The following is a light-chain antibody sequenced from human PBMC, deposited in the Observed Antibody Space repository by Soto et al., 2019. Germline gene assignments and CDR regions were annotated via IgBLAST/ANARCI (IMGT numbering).Light chain of an antibody. CDR1: QSVSTS. Sequence: EIVLTQYPATLSLSPGERATLSCRAIQSVSTSLAWYQQTPGQAPRLLIYDASHRATGIPARFSGSGSGTDFTLTTSNLEPADFALYYCQQRSDWPPSITFGQGTKVDI. CDR3: QQRSDWPPSIT. CDR2: DAS. V-gene: IGKV3-11*01. J-gene: IGKJ1*01.